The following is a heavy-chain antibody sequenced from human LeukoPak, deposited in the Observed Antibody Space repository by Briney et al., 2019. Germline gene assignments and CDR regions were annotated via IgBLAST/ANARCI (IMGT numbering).Heavy chain of an antibody. V-gene: IGHV3-9*01. CDR1: GFTFDDYA. J-gene: IGHJ4*02. Sequence: PGGSLRLSCAASGFTFDDYAMYWVRQAPGKGLELVSSVSWNGNHIGYADSGKGRFIISRDSAHNSLYLQMNSLRAEDTAVYYCAKGGCSGGSCYSVLSPFDYWGQGTLVTVSS. CDR3: AKGGCSGGSCYSVLSPFDY. D-gene: IGHD2-15*01. CDR2: VSWNGNHI.